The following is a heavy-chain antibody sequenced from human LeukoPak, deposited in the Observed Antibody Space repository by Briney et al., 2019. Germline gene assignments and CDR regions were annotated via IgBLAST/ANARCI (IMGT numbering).Heavy chain of an antibody. CDR1: GFTFSTYT. J-gene: IGHJ6*03. D-gene: IGHD2/OR15-2a*01. CDR3: ARGEFGDYYYFYMDV. Sequence: GGSLRLSCAGYGFTFSTYTLNWVRQAPGKGLEWVSTIDSGSTYIYYADSVKGRFTISRDNAKNSLYLQMSSLRAEDTATYYCARGEFGDYYYFYMDVWGKGTTVTVSS. CDR2: IDSGSTYI. V-gene: IGHV3-21*01.